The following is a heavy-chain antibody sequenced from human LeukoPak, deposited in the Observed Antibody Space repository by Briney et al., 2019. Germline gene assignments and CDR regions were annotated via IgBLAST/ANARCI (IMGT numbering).Heavy chain of an antibody. J-gene: IGHJ4*02. CDR1: GYTFSSYH. Sequence: ASVKVSCKASGYTFSSYHVSWVRQAPGQGLEWMGWINTYDGNTNYAQNFQGRVAMTTDTSTSTAYMELSSLRSEDTAVYYCASVLYCGADCYSGRYFFDYWGQGTLVTVSS. CDR2: INTYDGNT. CDR3: ASVLYCGADCYSGRYFFDY. V-gene: IGHV1-18*01. D-gene: IGHD2-21*02.